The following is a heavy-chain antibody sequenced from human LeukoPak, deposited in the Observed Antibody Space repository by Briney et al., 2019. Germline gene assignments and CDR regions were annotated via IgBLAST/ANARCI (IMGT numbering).Heavy chain of an antibody. D-gene: IGHD6-13*01. CDR3: AGAAAFDY. CDR2: INHSGST. Sequence: SETLSLTCAVYGGSFSGYYWSWIRQPPGKGLEWIGEINHSGSTNYNPSLKSRVTISVDTSKNQFSLKLSSVTAADTAVYYCAGAAAFDYWGQGTLATVSS. V-gene: IGHV4-34*01. CDR1: GGSFSGYY. J-gene: IGHJ4*02.